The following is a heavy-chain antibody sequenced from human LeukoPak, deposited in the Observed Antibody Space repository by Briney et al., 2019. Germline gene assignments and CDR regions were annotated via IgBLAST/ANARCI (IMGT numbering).Heavy chain of an antibody. CDR1: GFTFSSYT. CDR2: ISSSSSYT. Sequence: GGSLRLSCAASGFTFSSYTMDWVRQAPGKGLEWVSCISSSSSYTHYADSVKGRFTSSRDNAKNLLYLQMNRLRAEGTAVYYCGREQGGYNYQPFDDWGQGALVTVSS. CDR3: GREQGGYNYQPFDD. J-gene: IGHJ4*02. D-gene: IGHD5-24*01. V-gene: IGHV3-21*01.